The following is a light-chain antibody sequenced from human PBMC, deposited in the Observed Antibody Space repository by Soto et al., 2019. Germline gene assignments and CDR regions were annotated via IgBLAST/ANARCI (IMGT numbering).Light chain of an antibody. Sequence: DVQMTQSPSSLSAFVEDRVTITCRASQGISTNLNWYQQKPGNAPELLIHSTSTLQSGAPSGFSSTRSGTDFTLSISSLQPEDFATYYCQQSLYTPWTFGQGTKVELK. CDR1: QGISTN. J-gene: IGKJ1*01. CDR2: STS. CDR3: QQSLYTPWT. V-gene: IGKV1-39*01.